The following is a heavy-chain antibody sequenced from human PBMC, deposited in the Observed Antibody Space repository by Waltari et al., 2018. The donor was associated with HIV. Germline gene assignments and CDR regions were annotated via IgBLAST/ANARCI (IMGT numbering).Heavy chain of an antibody. CDR2: ITWNSGRT. Sequence: EVQLVESGGCLVQQGRSLRLPCAAPGFTFDDYAMHWARQVPGKGLEWVSGITWNSGRTGYADSVKGRFIISRDNAKNSLYLQMNSLRVEDTALYYCAKSDIDYGMDVWGQGTTVTVSS. CDR3: AKSDIDYGMDV. V-gene: IGHV3-9*01. CDR1: GFTFDDYA. D-gene: IGHD2-15*01. J-gene: IGHJ6*02.